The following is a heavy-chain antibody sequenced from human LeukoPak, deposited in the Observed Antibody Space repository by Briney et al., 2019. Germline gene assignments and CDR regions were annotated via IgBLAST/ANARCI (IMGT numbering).Heavy chain of an antibody. CDR3: ARDRHSEATIDY. D-gene: IGHD5-12*01. CDR2: ISSRSSYI. Sequence: GSLRLSCAASGFTFSGYNMNWVRQAPGKGLEWVSSISSRSSYIYYADSVKGRFTISRENAKNSLYLQMKSLRIDDTAVYYCARDRHSEATIDYWGQGTLVTVSS. V-gene: IGHV3-21*01. CDR1: GFTFSGYN. J-gene: IGHJ4*02.